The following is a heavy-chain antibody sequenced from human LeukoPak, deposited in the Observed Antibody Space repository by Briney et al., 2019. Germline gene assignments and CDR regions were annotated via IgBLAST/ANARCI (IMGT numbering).Heavy chain of an antibody. CDR3: ASAHCSGGSCYSPLFWAFDI. Sequence: GGSLRLSCAASGFTFSNAWMSWVRQAPGKGLEWVGRIKSKTDGGTTDYAAPVKGRFTISRDDSKNTLYLQMNSLKTEDTAVYYCASAHCSGGSCYSPLFWAFDIWGQGTMVTVSS. D-gene: IGHD2-15*01. CDR1: GFTFSNAW. CDR2: IKSKTDGGTT. V-gene: IGHV3-15*01. J-gene: IGHJ3*02.